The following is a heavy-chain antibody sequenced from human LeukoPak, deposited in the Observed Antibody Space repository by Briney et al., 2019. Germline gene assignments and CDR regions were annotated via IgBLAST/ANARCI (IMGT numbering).Heavy chain of an antibody. J-gene: IGHJ4*02. V-gene: IGHV3-48*03. D-gene: IGHD2-15*01. Sequence: GGSLRLSCAASGFTFSSYEMNWVRQAPGKGLEWVSYISSSGSTIYYADSVKGRFTISRDNAKNSLYLQMNSLRAEDTAVYYCARVEVVVAANDYRGQGTLVTASS. CDR1: GFTFSSYE. CDR2: ISSSGSTI. CDR3: ARVEVVVAANDY.